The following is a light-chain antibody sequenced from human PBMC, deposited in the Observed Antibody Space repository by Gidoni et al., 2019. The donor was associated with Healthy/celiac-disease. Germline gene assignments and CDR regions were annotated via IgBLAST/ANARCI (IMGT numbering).Light chain of an antibody. CDR2: GAS. CDR3: QQYNNWPPLT. CDR1: QSVSSN. V-gene: IGKV3-15*01. Sequence: EIVMTQSPATLSVSPVERATLSCRASQSVSSNLAWYQQKPGQAPRLLIYGASTRATGIPARFSGSGSGTEFTLTISSLQSEDLAVYYCQQYNNWPPLTFGGXTKVEIK. J-gene: IGKJ4*01.